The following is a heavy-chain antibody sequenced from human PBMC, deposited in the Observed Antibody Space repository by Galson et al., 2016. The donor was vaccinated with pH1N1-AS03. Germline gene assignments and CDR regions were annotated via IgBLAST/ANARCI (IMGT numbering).Heavy chain of an antibody. D-gene: IGHD3-22*01. CDR1: GYTFTNYA. CDR2: INADNTDT. Sequence: LVKVSCKASGYTFTNYAVHWVRQAPGQRLEWMGWINADNTDTKYSQKFQDRVTITRDTFANTAYMELSSLRSEDTAVYYCARTNYYQSSGDYWGQGTLATVSS. J-gene: IGHJ4*02. V-gene: IGHV1-3*01. CDR3: ARTNYYQSSGDY.